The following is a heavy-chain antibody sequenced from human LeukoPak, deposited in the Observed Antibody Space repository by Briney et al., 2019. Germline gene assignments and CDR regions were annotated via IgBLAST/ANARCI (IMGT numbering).Heavy chain of an antibody. Sequence: GGSLRLSCAASGFTFSSYWMSWVRQAPGKGLEWVANIKQDGSEKYYVDSVTGRFTISRDNAKNSLYPQMNSLRAEDTAVYYCARDIYRSGRRIYFDYWGQGTLVTVSS. V-gene: IGHV3-7*01. CDR1: GFTFSSYW. CDR2: IKQDGSEK. D-gene: IGHD6-19*01. CDR3: ARDIYRSGRRIYFDY. J-gene: IGHJ4*02.